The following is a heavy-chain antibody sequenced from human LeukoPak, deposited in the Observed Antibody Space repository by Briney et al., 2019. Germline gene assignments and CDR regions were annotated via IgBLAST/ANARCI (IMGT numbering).Heavy chain of an antibody. V-gene: IGHV1-18*01. J-gene: IGHJ6*03. D-gene: IGHD3-10*01. CDR1: GYTFTSYG. Sequence: ASVKVSCKASGYTFTSYGISWVRQAPGQGLEWMGWISAYNGNTNYAQKLQGRVTMTTDTSTSTAYMELSSLRSEDTAVYYCARGPSGSYLAHYYYYYMDVWGKGTTVTVSS. CDR2: ISAYNGNT. CDR3: ARGPSGSYLAHYYYYYMDV.